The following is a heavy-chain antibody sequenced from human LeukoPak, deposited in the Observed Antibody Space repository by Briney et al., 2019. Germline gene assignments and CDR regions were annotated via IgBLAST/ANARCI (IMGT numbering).Heavy chain of an antibody. Sequence: SETLSLTCTVSGGSISSYYWSWIRQPAGKGLEWIGYTYYSGSTNYNPSLKSRVTISVDTSKNQFSLKLSSVTAADTAVYYCARSRQEYYYDSSGYLYWGQGTLVTVSS. CDR1: GGSISSYY. CDR3: ARSRQEYYYDSSGYLY. D-gene: IGHD3-22*01. V-gene: IGHV4-59*01. CDR2: TYYSGST. J-gene: IGHJ4*02.